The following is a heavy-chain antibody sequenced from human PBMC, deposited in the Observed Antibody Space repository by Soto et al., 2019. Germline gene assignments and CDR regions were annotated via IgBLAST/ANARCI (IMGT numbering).Heavy chain of an antibody. D-gene: IGHD2-21*02. CDR1: GGTFSSYA. CDR2: IIPIFGTA. CDR3: ARAFRSGGDCYLIDY. Sequence: ASVKVSCKASGGTFSSYAISWVRQAPGQGLEWMGGIIPIFGTANYAQKFQGRATITADESTSTAYMELSSLRSEDTAVYYCARAFRSGGDCYLIDYWGQGTLVTVSS. J-gene: IGHJ4*02. V-gene: IGHV1-69*13.